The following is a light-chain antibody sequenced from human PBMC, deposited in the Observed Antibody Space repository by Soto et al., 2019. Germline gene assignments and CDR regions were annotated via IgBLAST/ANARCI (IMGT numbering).Light chain of an antibody. Sequence: IQMTQSPSSVSASGVYRVTITFRASQGINNWLAWYQQKPGKAPKLLIYAASSLQSGGPSRFSGSGSGTEFTLTISSLQPDDFATYYCQQYNSYSPTFGQGTKVDIK. CDR1: QGINNW. J-gene: IGKJ1*01. V-gene: IGKV1-5*01. CDR3: QQYNSYSPT. CDR2: AAS.